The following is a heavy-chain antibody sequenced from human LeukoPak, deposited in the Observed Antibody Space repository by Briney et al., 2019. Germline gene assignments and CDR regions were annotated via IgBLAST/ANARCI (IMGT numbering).Heavy chain of an antibody. Sequence: ASVKVSCKASGYTFTSYDINWVRQATGQGLEWMGWMNPNSGNTGYAQKFQGRVTITRNTSVSTAYMELSSLRSEDTAVYYCAREGVVVPAAKAPPDYWGQGTLVTVSS. D-gene: IGHD2-2*01. CDR2: MNPNSGNT. CDR3: AREGVVVPAAKAPPDY. CDR1: GYTFTSYD. V-gene: IGHV1-8*03. J-gene: IGHJ4*02.